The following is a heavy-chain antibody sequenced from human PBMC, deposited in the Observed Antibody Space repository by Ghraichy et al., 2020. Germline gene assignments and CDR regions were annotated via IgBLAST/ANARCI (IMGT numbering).Heavy chain of an antibody. CDR3: ARDRGRSYVWGSYRRHDAFDI. CDR1: GGSISSYY. Sequence: SETLSLTCTVSGGSISSYYWSWIRQPPGKGLEWIGYIYYSGSTNYNPSLKSRVTISVDTSKNQFSLKLSSVTAADTAVYYCARDRGRSYVWGSYRRHDAFDIWGQGTMVTVSS. V-gene: IGHV4-59*01. CDR2: IYYSGST. D-gene: IGHD3-16*02. J-gene: IGHJ3*02.